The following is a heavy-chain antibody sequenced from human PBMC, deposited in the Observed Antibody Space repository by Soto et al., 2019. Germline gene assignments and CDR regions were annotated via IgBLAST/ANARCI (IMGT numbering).Heavy chain of an antibody. CDR2: ISSSSSTI. CDR1: GFTFSSYS. CDR3: ARDLFPETYYDILTGYYIGGALDY. D-gene: IGHD3-9*01. J-gene: IGHJ4*02. Sequence: GGSLRLSCAASGFTFSSYSMNWVRQAPGKGLEWVSYISSSSSTIYYADSVKGRFTISRDNAKNSLYLQMNSLRAEDTAVYYCARDLFPETYYDILTGYYIGGALDYWGQGTLVTVSS. V-gene: IGHV3-48*01.